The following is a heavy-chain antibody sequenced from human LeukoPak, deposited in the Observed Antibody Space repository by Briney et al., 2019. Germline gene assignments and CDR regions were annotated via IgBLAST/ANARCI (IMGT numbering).Heavy chain of an antibody. Sequence: PGGSLRLSCAASGFTFSSYAMHWVRQAPGMGLEWVAVISYDGSNKYYADSVKGRFTISRDNSKNTLYLQMNSLRAEDTAVYYCARRYYDSSGSPFPYWGQGTLATVSS. CDR2: ISYDGSNK. J-gene: IGHJ4*02. CDR3: ARRYYDSSGSPFPY. D-gene: IGHD3-22*01. CDR1: GFTFSSYA. V-gene: IGHV3-30-3*01.